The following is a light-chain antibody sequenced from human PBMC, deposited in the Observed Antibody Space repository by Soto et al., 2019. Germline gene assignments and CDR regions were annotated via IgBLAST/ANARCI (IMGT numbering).Light chain of an antibody. V-gene: IGKV1-5*01. CDR1: QSVSIW. CDR2: GAS. Sequence: DIQMTQSPSTLSASVGDRVTFTCRASQSVSIWLAWYQQKPGKAPKLLISGASTLESGVPSRFSGSGSGTEFTLTISSLQPDDFATYYCKQYKDYLTFGRGNKVEIK. J-gene: IGKJ4*02. CDR3: KQYKDYLT.